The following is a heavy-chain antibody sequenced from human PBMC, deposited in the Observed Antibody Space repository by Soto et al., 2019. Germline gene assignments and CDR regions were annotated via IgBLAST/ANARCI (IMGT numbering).Heavy chain of an antibody. D-gene: IGHD6-13*01. J-gene: IGHJ6*02. V-gene: IGHV3-48*02. CDR2: ISSSSSTI. Sequence: EVQLVESGGGLVQPGGSLRLSCAASGFTFSSYSMNWVRQAPGKGLEWVSYISSSSSTIYYADSVKGRFTISRDNAKNSLYLQMNSLRDEDTAVYYCARDKDDFWVEQQLVYPLYYYYGMDVWGQGTTVTVSS. CDR3: ARDKDDFWVEQQLVYPLYYYYGMDV. CDR1: GFTFSSYS.